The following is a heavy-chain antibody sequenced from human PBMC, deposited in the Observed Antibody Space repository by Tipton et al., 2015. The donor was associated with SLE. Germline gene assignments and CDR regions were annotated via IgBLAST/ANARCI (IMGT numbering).Heavy chain of an antibody. V-gene: IGHV4-39*07. CDR1: GGSISSSSYY. CDR3: ARESYYYEPY. Sequence: TLPLTCTVSGGSISSSSYYWGWIRQPPGKGLEWIGSIYYSGSTYYNPSLKSRVTISVDTSKNQFSLKLSSVTAADTAVYYCARESYYYEPYWGQGTLVTVSS. CDR2: IYYSGST. D-gene: IGHD3-22*01. J-gene: IGHJ4*02.